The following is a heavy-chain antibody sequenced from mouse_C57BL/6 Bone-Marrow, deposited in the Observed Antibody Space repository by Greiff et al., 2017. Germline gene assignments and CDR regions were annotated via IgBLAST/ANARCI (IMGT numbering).Heavy chain of an antibody. CDR1: GFTFSSYG. CDR3: ARREGWCAY. Sequence: EVQGVESGGDLVKPGGSLKLSCAASGFTFSSYGMSWVRQTPDKRLEWVATISSGGSSTYYPDSVKGRFTISRDNAKNTLYLQMSRLKSEDTAMYYCARREGWCAYGGQETLVTVSA. V-gene: IGHV5-6*01. CDR2: ISSGGSST. J-gene: IGHJ3*01.